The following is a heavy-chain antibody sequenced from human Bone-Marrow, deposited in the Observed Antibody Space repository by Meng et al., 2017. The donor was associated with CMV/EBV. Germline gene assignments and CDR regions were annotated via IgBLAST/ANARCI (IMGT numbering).Heavy chain of an antibody. Sequence: GESLKISCAASGFTFSSYAMHWVRQAPGKGLEWVAVISYDGSNKYYADSVKGRFTISRDNSKNTLYLQMNSLRAEDTAVYYCARTIAAAGTGDDAFDIWGQGTMVTVSS. J-gene: IGHJ3*02. CDR2: ISYDGSNK. V-gene: IGHV3-30-3*01. D-gene: IGHD6-13*01. CDR1: GFTFSSYA. CDR3: ARTIAAAGTGDDAFDI.